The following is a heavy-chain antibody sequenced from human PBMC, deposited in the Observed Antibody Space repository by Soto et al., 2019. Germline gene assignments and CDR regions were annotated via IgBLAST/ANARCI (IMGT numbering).Heavy chain of an antibody. Sequence: QLQLQESGPGLVKPSETLSLTCTVSGGSISSSSYYWGWIRQPPGKGLEWIGSIYYSGSTYYNPYRKSRGTISVDTSKNQFSLKLSSVTAADTAVYHCASLYGDYADYWGQGTLVTVSS. CDR2: IYYSGST. J-gene: IGHJ4*02. D-gene: IGHD4-17*01. CDR1: GGSISSSSYY. V-gene: IGHV4-39*01. CDR3: ASLYGDYADY.